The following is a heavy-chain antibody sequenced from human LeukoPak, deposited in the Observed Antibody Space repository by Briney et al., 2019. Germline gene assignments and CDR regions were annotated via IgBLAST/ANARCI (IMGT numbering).Heavy chain of an antibody. CDR2: ISGSGDST. V-gene: IGHV3-23*01. CDR1: GFTFSSYA. Sequence: GGSLRLSCAASGFTFSSYAMSWVRQAPGKGLEWVSAISGSGDSTYYGDSVKGRFTISRDNSKNTLYLQMNSLRAEDTAVYYCAREGSGWYLKAFDIWGQGTMVTVSS. D-gene: IGHD6-19*01. CDR3: AREGSGWYLKAFDI. J-gene: IGHJ3*02.